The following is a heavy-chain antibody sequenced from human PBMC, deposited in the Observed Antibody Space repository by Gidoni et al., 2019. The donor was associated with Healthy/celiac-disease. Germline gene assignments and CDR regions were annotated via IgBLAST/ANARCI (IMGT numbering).Heavy chain of an antibody. V-gene: IGHV1-69*01. CDR3: ARASLRLGELSAHYYFDY. J-gene: IGHJ4*02. CDR2: IIPIFGTA. CDR1: GGTFSSYA. D-gene: IGHD3-16*02. Sequence: QVQLVQSGAEVKTPGSSVKVSCKASGGTFSSYAISWVRQAPGQGLEWMGGIIPIFGTANYAQKFQGRVTITADESTSTAYMELSSLRSEDTAVYYCARASLRLGELSAHYYFDYWGQGTLVTVSS.